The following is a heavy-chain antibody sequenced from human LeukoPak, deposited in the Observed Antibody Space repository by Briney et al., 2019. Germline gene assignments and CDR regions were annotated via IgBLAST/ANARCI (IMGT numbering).Heavy chain of an antibody. CDR3: AKAMLAYRDGYQTPFDAFDI. D-gene: IGHD5-24*01. CDR1: GFTVSSNS. V-gene: IGHV3-53*01. Sequence: GGSLRLSCTVSGFTVSSNSWSWVRQAPGKGLEWVSFIYSGGNTHYSDSVKGRFTISRDNSKNTLYLQMNSLRAEDTAVYYCAKAMLAYRDGYQTPFDAFDIWGQGTMVTVSS. CDR2: IYSGGNT. J-gene: IGHJ3*02.